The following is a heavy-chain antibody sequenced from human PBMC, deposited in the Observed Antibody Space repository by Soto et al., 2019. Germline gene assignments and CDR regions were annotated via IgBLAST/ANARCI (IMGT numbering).Heavy chain of an antibody. CDR3: ARGLGSSWYYAFDI. CDR1: GFTFSSHT. CDR2: VSSNGGST. D-gene: IGHD6-13*01. V-gene: IGHV3-64*07. Sequence: EVQLVESGGGLVRPGGSLRLSCAASGFTFSSHTMHWVRQAPGKGLEYVSTVSSNGGSTYYADSVRGRFTISRDNSKNTLYLQMGSLRAEDMAVYYCARGLGSSWYYAFDIWGQGTMVTVSS. J-gene: IGHJ3*02.